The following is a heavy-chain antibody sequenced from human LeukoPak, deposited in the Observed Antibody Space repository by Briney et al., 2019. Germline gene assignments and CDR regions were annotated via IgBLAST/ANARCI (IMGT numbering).Heavy chain of an antibody. Sequence: GGSLRLSCAASGFTFSSYSMNWVRQAPGKGLEWVSYISSSSSTIYYADSVKGRFTISRDNSKNTLYLQMNSLRAEDTAVYYCAKTVLRYCSSTSCYYFDYWGQGTLVTVSS. CDR2: ISSSSSTI. CDR1: GFTFSSYS. V-gene: IGHV3-48*01. D-gene: IGHD2-2*01. J-gene: IGHJ4*02. CDR3: AKTVLRYCSSTSCYYFDY.